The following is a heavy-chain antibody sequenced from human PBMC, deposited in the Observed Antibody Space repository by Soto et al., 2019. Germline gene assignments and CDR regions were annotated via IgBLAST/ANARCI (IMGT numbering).Heavy chain of an antibody. CDR1: GYAFTGYY. CDR2: VNPNSGGT. J-gene: IGHJ4*02. CDR3: VTSRVSIAVAGETEYYFDY. V-gene: IGHV1-2*04. D-gene: IGHD6-19*01. Sequence: ASVKVSCKASGYAFTGYYIHWVRQAPGQGLEWMGWVNPNSGGTNYAQKFQGWVTMTRDTSISTAYMELSRLRSDDTAVYYCVTSRVSIAVAGETEYYFDYWGQGTLVTVSS.